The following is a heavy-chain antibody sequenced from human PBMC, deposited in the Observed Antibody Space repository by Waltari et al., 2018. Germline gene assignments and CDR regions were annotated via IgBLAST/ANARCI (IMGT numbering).Heavy chain of an antibody. CDR2: INAGNGNP. CDR1: GYTFTSYA. Sequence: QVQLVQSGAEVKKPGASVKVSCKASGYTFTSYAMHWVRQAPGQRLEWMGWINAGNGNPTYSQKFQGRVTMTRDTSASTAYMELSSLRSEDTAVYYCAREVYYYDSSGYYSGWFDPWGQGTLVTVSS. CDR3: AREVYYYDSSGYYSGWFDP. J-gene: IGHJ5*02. D-gene: IGHD3-22*01. V-gene: IGHV1-3*01.